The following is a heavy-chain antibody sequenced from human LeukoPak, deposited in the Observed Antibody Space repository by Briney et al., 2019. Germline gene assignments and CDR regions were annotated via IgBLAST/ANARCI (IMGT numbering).Heavy chain of an antibody. CDR2: INHSGST. J-gene: IGHJ6*03. Sequence: PSETLSLTCAVYGGSFSGYYWSWIRQPPGKGLEWIGDINHSGSTNYNPSLKSRVTISVDTSKNQFSLKLSSVTAADTAVYYRATRYCSSTSCYSYYMDVWGKGTTVTVSS. CDR3: ATRYCSSTSCYSYYMDV. V-gene: IGHV4-34*01. CDR1: GGSFSGYY. D-gene: IGHD2-2*01.